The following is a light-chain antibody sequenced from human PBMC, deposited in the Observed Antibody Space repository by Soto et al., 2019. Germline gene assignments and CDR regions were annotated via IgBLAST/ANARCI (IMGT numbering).Light chain of an antibody. J-gene: IGKJ5*01. CDR2: GAS. V-gene: IGKV3D-11*02. Sequence: IVMTQSPATLSMSPGERATLSCRASQSLNRDLAWYQQKPGQSPRLLIFGASIRATGIPARFSGSGSGTNFTLTISSLEPEDFAVYYCQQRRSWQVTFGQGTRLEIK. CDR3: QQRRSWQVT. CDR1: QSLNRD.